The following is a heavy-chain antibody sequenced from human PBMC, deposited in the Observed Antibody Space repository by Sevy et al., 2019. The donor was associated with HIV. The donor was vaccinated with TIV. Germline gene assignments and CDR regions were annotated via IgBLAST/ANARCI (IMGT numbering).Heavy chain of an antibody. CDR1: GYSISSGYY. CDR2: IYHSGST. Sequence: SETLSLTCAVSGYSISSGYYWGWIRQPPGKGLEWIGSIYHSGSTYYNPSLKSRVTISVDTSKNQFSLKLSSVTAADTAVYYCARHDGAAAGKLGYYYYYMDVWGKGTTVTVSS. V-gene: IGHV4-38-2*01. J-gene: IGHJ6*03. CDR3: ARHDGAAAGKLGYYYYYMDV. D-gene: IGHD6-13*01.